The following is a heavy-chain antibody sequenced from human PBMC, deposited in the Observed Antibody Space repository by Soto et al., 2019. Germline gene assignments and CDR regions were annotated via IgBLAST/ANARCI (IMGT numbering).Heavy chain of an antibody. V-gene: IGHV3-30*18. Sequence: QVQLVESGGGVVQPGRSLRLSCAASGFTFSSYGMHWVRQAPGKGLEWVAVISYDGSNKYYADSVKGRFTIPRDNSKNTLYLQMNSLRAEDTAVYYCAKDEEIQLVDYWGQGTLVTVSS. J-gene: IGHJ4*02. D-gene: IGHD5-18*01. CDR3: AKDEEIQLVDY. CDR1: GFTFSSYG. CDR2: ISYDGSNK.